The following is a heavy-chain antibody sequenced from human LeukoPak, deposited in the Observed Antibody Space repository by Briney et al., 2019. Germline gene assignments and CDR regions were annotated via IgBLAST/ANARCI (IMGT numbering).Heavy chain of an antibody. CDR3: ARGGATHPWPDAFDI. V-gene: IGHV1-69*13. CDR1: GGTFSSYA. CDR2: IISIFGTA. D-gene: IGHD1-26*01. J-gene: IGHJ3*02. Sequence: SVKVSCKASGGTFSSYAISWVRQAPGQGLEWMGGIISIFGTANYAQKFQGRVTITADESTSTAYMELSSLRSEDTAVYYCARGGATHPWPDAFDIWGQGTMVTVSS.